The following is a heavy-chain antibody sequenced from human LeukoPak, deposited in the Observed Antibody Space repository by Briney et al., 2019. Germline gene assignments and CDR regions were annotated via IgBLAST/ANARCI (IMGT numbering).Heavy chain of an antibody. D-gene: IGHD6-19*01. CDR2: ISYDGSNK. CDR1: GFTFSSYA. Sequence: PGRSLRLSCAASGFTFSSYAMHWVRQVPGKGLEWVAVISYDGSNKYYADSVKGRFTISRDNSKNTLYLQMNSLRAEDTAVYYCARDEAVAGPYYYYYYGMDVWGQGTTVTVSS. CDR3: ARDEAVAGPYYYYYYGMDV. J-gene: IGHJ6*02. V-gene: IGHV3-30-3*01.